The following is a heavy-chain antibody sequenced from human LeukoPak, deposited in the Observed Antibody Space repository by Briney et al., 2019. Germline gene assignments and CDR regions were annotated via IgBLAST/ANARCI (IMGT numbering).Heavy chain of an antibody. CDR2: IYTSGGT. V-gene: IGHV4-61*02. Sequence: PSETLSLTCSVSGGSISNLDYYWTWIRQPAGKRLEWIGRIYTSGGTNYNPSLKSRVTMSVDKSKNQISLNLASLTAADTALYYCAGRGSSSGTFDVWGPGTFVTVSS. CDR3: AGRGSSSGTFDV. CDR1: GGSISNLDYY. D-gene: IGHD2-2*01. J-gene: IGHJ3*01.